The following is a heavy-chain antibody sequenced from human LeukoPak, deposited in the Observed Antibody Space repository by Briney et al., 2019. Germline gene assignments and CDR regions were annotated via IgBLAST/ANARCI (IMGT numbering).Heavy chain of an antibody. D-gene: IGHD3/OR15-3a*01. CDR2: ISSSGSTI. CDR3: ASQWGSWTSAFDI. J-gene: IGHJ3*02. V-gene: IGHV3-48*03. CDR1: GFTFSSYE. Sequence: GGSLRLSCAASGFTFSSYEMNWVCQAPGKGLEWVSYISSSGSTIYYADSVKGRFTISRDNAKNSLYLQMNSLRAEDSAVYYCASQWGSWTSAFDIWGQGTMVTVSS.